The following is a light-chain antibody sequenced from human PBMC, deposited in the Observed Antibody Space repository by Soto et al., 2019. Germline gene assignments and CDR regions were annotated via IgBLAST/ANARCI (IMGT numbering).Light chain of an antibody. J-gene: IGKJ5*01. Sequence: DIVMTQSPDSLAVSLGERATINCKSSQSVLYSSNNKNYLAWYQQKPGQPPKLLIYWASTRDSGVPDRFSGSGSGTDFTLTISSLQAEDVAVYYCQQYYSTLRITLGQGTRLEIK. CDR2: WAS. V-gene: IGKV4-1*01. CDR3: QQYYSTLRIT. CDR1: QSVLYSSNNKNY.